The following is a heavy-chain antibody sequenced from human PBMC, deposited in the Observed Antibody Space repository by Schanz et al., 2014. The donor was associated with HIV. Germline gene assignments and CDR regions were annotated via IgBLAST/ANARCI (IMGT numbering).Heavy chain of an antibody. CDR3: ARDFNIGDQYYFDH. V-gene: IGHV1-2*02. CDR1: GYNFMKYG. D-gene: IGHD2-21*02. Sequence: QVQLVQSGAEVKKPGASVKVSCKASGYNFMKYGINWVRRAPGQGLEGMGWIKPNSGDTYYAQKFQGKVTMTRDTSITTASLELSRLRSDDTAVYFCARDFNIGDQYYFDHWGQGTLVTVSS. CDR2: IKPNSGDT. J-gene: IGHJ4*02.